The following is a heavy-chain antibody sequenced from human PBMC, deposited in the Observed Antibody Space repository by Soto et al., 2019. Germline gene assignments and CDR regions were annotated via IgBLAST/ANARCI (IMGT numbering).Heavy chain of an antibody. D-gene: IGHD3-22*01. CDR1: GITISNYP. V-gene: IGHV3-23*01. CDR3: VTDDGGYPSTAPH. J-gene: IGHJ4*02. Sequence: EVQLLESGGGLVQPGGSLRLSCAASGITISNYPMRWVRQAPGKGLDWVSGISGSGDRTYYADSAKGRFTISEDISRNSLSLQLDSLGVEDTAVYFCVTDDGGYPSTAPHWGQGTLVTVSS. CDR2: ISGSGDRT.